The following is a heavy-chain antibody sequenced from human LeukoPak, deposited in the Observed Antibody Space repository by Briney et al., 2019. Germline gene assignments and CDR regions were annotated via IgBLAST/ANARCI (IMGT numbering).Heavy chain of an antibody. CDR2: TYYRSKWYN. CDR3: ARGGLAAAGTDAFDF. Sequence: SQTLSLTCVISGDSVSADSVGWHWIRQSPSRGLEWLGRTYYRSKWYNDYAVSVRSRITINPDTSKNQLSLQLNSMTPEDTAVYYCARGGLAAAGTDAFDFWGQGTMVTVSS. D-gene: IGHD6-13*01. CDR1: GDSVSADSVG. V-gene: IGHV6-1*01. J-gene: IGHJ3*01.